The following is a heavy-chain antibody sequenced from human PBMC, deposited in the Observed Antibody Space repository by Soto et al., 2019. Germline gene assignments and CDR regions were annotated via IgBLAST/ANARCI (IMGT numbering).Heavy chain of an antibody. Sequence: GESLKISCKGSGHIFSNYWIGWVRQMPGKGLEWMGIIYPGDSDTRYSPSFQGQVTITVDKSVNTAYLQWSRLKASDTAIYYCARQRLWGTSGYYYFENWGQGTLVTVSS. D-gene: IGHD3-22*01. CDR3: ARQRLWGTSGYYYFEN. J-gene: IGHJ4*02. CDR1: GHIFSNYW. CDR2: IYPGDSDT. V-gene: IGHV5-51*01.